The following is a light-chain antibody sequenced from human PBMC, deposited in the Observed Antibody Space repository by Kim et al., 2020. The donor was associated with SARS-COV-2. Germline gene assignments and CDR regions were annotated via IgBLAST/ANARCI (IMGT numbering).Light chain of an antibody. V-gene: IGKV4-1*01. CDR3: QQYYSTLT. Sequence: RAAINYKSSQSVLYSSNNKNYLAWYQQKPGQPPKLLIYWASTRESGVPDRFSGSGSGTDFTLTISSLQAEDVAVYYCQQYYSTLTFGGGTKVEIK. CDR2: WAS. J-gene: IGKJ4*01. CDR1: QSVLYSSNNKNY.